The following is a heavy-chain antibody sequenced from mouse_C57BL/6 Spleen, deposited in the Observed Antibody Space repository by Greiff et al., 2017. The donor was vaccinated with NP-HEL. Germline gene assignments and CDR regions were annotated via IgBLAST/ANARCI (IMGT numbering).Heavy chain of an antibody. Sequence: EVQLVESGGGLVQPGGSLKLSCAASGFTFSDYYMYWVRQTPEKRLEWVAYISNGGGCTYYPDTVKGRFTISRDNAKTTLYLQMSRLKSEDTAMYYCARHEGTDYAMDYWGQGTSVTVSS. CDR3: ARHEGTDYAMDY. CDR2: ISNGGGCT. V-gene: IGHV5-12*01. J-gene: IGHJ4*01. CDR1: GFTFSDYY. D-gene: IGHD3-3*01.